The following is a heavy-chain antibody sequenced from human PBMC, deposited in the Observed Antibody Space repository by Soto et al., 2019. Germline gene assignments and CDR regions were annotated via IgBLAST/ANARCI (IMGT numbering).Heavy chain of an antibody. Sequence: GGSLRLSCSASGFSFGSYALSWVRQAPGKGLEWVSTISGSDGKTFYADAVKGRFSTSRDTSQNTLYLQMNSLRADDTAIYYCARWSYLDYWGQGTRVTAPQ. D-gene: IGHD3-3*01. V-gene: IGHV3-23*01. CDR2: ISGSDGKT. J-gene: IGHJ4*02. CDR3: ARWSYLDY. CDR1: GFSFGSYA.